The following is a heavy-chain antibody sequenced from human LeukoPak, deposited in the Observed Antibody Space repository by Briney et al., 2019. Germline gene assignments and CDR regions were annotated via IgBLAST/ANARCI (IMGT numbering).Heavy chain of an antibody. CDR1: GFTFSNYW. V-gene: IGHV3-74*01. CDR3: ARRSAAKDAFDF. Sequence: GGPLRLSCAASGFTFSNYWMHWVRQAPGKGLVWVSRISYDGSSTNYADSVKGRFTISRDNAKNTLYLQMNSLRAEDTAVYYCARRSAAKDAFDFWGQGTMVTVSS. J-gene: IGHJ3*01. D-gene: IGHD6-25*01. CDR2: ISYDGSST.